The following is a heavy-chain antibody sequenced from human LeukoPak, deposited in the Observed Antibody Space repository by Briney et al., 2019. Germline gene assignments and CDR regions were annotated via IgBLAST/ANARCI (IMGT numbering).Heavy chain of an antibody. CDR2: INHSGST. CDR1: GGSFSGYY. J-gene: IGHJ4*02. D-gene: IGHD4-17*01. CDR3: ARGDDYGDYWLDY. Sequence: TSEALSPTCAVYGGSFSGYYWSWIRQPPGKGLEWIGEINHSGSTNYNPSLKSRVTISVDTSKNQFSLKLSSVTAADTAVYYCARGDDYGDYWLDYWGQGTLVTVSS. V-gene: IGHV4-34*01.